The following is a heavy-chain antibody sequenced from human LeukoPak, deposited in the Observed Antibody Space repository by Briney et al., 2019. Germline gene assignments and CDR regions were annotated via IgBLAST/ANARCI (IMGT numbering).Heavy chain of an antibody. CDR2: IRYDGSKE. J-gene: IGHJ5*02. V-gene: IGHV3-30*02. D-gene: IGHD3-10*01. Sequence: GGSLRLSCVVSGFTFSDYGMHWVRQAPGKGLEWVAFIRYDGSKEYYADSVKGRFTISRDDSKNTLFLQMNSLRLEDTAVYYCAKVRDYVGSDGWLDPWGQGTLVAVSS. CDR3: AKVRDYVGSDGWLDP. CDR1: GFTFSDYG.